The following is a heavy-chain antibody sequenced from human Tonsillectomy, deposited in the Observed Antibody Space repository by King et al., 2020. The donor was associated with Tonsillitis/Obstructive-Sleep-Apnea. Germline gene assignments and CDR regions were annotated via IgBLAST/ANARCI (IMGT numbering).Heavy chain of an antibody. J-gene: IGHJ3*02. D-gene: IGHD6-13*01. CDR2: ISWNSGSI. Sequence: VQLVESGGGLVQPGRSLRLSCAASGFTFDDYAMYWVRQAPGKGLEWVSGISWNSGSIAYADSVKGRFTISRDNAKNSLYLQMNSLRAEDTALYYCATDLIIAVSGTPGDAFDIWGQGTMVTVSS. CDR3: ATDLIIAVSGTPGDAFDI. V-gene: IGHV3-9*01. CDR1: GFTFDDYA.